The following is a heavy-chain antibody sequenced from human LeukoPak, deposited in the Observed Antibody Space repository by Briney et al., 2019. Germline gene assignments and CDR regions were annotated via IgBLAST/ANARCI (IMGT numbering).Heavy chain of an antibody. J-gene: IGHJ4*02. D-gene: IGHD4-17*01. CDR3: ARTGSTVTMLYPFDH. CDR1: GASVSSYY. V-gene: IGHV4-59*02. Sequence: SETLSLTCSVSGASVSSYYWSWIRQPPGKGLEWIGYIYYSGSTNYNPSLKSRVSISVDTSKNQFSLKLSSVTAADTAVYYCARTGSTVTMLYPFDHWGQGTLVTVSS. CDR2: IYYSGST.